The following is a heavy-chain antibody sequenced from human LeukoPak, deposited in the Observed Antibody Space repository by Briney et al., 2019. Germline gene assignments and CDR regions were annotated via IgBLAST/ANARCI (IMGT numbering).Heavy chain of an antibody. CDR3: ARGYNYGDY. CDR1: GYTFIDYH. D-gene: IGHD5-18*01. CDR2: MNPNSGGT. V-gene: IGHV1-2*02. J-gene: IGHJ4*02. Sequence: ASVTVSCTASGYTFIDYHIHWVRQAPGQGLEWMGWMNPNSGGTNYAQKFQGRVTMTRDTSITTAYMELRRLGSDDTAVYYCARGYNYGDYWGQGTLVTVSS.